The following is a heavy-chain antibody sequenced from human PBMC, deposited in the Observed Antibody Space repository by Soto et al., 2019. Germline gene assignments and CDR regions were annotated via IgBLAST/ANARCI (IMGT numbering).Heavy chain of an antibody. CDR2: ISAYNGNT. CDR3: ARDGFLITIFGVVITGWFDP. CDR1: GYTFTSYG. J-gene: IGHJ5*02. D-gene: IGHD3-3*01. Sequence: QVQLVQSGAEVKKPGASVKVSCKASGYTFTSYGISWVRQAPGQGLEWMGWISAYNGNTNYAKKLQGRVTMTAYTFTRRGYMELSSLRSDDTAVYYCARDGFLITIFGVVITGWFDPWGQGTLVTVSA. V-gene: IGHV1-18*01.